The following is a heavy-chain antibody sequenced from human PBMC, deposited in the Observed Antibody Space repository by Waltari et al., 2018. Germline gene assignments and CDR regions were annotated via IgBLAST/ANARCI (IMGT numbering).Heavy chain of an antibody. CDR1: GGSITSRFYY. J-gene: IGHJ5*01. CDR2: VYHNGRT. CDR3: GKQATQYCNNTICYHDS. Sequence: QLQMHESGPGLVKPSETLSLSCTVPGGSITSRFYYRGWIRQPPGKGPEWIGSVYHNGRTYDNPSLKSRVTISVDKSKNRFSLKMTSVTAADTAVYYCGKQATQYCNNTICYHDSWGQGILVTVSS. D-gene: IGHD2-2*01. V-gene: IGHV4-39*01.